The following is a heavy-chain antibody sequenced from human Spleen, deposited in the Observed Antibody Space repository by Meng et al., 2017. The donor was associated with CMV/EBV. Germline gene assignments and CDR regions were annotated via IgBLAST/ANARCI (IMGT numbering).Heavy chain of an antibody. CDR3: ARGAWWFDT. Sequence: CSASEPFSSEYCVSWVRRAPGKGLQWISCIGGSGYTIYYSDSVKGRFTVSRDSAKNSLYLQMNSLRVDDTAIYYCARGAWWFDTWGQGTLVTVSS. J-gene: IGHJ5*02. CDR2: IGGSGYTI. CDR1: EPFSSEYC. V-gene: IGHV3-11*01.